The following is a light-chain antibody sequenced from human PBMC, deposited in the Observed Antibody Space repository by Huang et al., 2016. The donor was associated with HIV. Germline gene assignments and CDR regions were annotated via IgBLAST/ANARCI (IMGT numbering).Light chain of an antibody. CDR2: AAS. J-gene: IGKJ1*01. CDR3: QQYYTYPRT. Sequence: AIRITQSPSSLSASTGDRVTITCRASQGISSSLAGYQQGPGRAPRLLIYAASTLQSGVPSRFSGSGSGADFTLTISGLQSEDFATYYCQQYYTYPRTFGQGTKLEIK. CDR1: QGISSS. V-gene: IGKV1-8*01.